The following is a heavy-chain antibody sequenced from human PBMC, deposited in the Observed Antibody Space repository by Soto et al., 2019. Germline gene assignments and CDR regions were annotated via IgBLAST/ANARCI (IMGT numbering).Heavy chain of an antibody. V-gene: IGHV1-18*04. CDR1: GYTFTSYG. Sequence: ASVKVSWKASGYTFTSYGISWVRQAPGQGLEWMGWISAYNGNTNYAQKLQGRVTMTTDTSTSTAYMELRSLRSDDTAVYYCARDGDCSSTSCSVYNWFDPWGQGTLVTVSS. CDR3: ARDGDCSSTSCSVYNWFDP. D-gene: IGHD2-2*03. CDR2: ISAYNGNT. J-gene: IGHJ5*02.